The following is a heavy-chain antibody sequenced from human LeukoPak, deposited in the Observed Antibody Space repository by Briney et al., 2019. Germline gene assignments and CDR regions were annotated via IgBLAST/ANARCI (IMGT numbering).Heavy chain of an antibody. D-gene: IGHD2-2*01. CDR3: ARGAPDIVVVPAAMAPFY. J-gene: IGHJ4*02. CDR1: GYTFTGYY. CDR2: INPNSGGT. V-gene: IGHV1-2*02. Sequence: ASVKVSCKASGYTFTGYYMHWVRQAPGQGLEWMGWINPNSGGTNYAQKFQGRVTMTRDTSISTAYMELSRLRSDDTAVYYCARGAPDIVVVPAAMAPFYWGQGTLVTVSS.